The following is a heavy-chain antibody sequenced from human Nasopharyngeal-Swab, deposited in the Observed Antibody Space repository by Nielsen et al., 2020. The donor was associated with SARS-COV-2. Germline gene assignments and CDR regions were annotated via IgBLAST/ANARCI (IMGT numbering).Heavy chain of an antibody. CDR2: ISGSGGST. J-gene: IGHJ6*02. CDR3: AKDGGLTTFPYYYYYGMDV. V-gene: IGHV3-23*01. D-gene: IGHD4/OR15-4a*01. Sequence: GGSLRLSCVPSGFTSSSYAMSWDRQAPGKGLGWDSAISGSGGSTYYADSVKGRFTISRDNSKSTLYLQMNSLRAEDTAVYYCAKDGGLTTFPYYYYYGMDVWGQGTTVTVSS. CDR1: GFTSSSYA.